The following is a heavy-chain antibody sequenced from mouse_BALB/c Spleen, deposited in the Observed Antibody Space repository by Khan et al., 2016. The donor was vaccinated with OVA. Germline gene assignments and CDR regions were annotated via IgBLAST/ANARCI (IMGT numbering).Heavy chain of an antibody. V-gene: IGHV1-7*01. CDR3: ERDRIAY. J-gene: IGHJ2*01. CDR2: INPSTGYT. CDR1: GYTFSTYW. Sequence: QIQLVQSGPELAKPGASVKMSCKASGYTFSTYWIHWVKQRPGQGLEWIGYINPSTGYTNYNQTFNDKATLTIDTSSSTAYMQLSNLTSEDSAVCYCERDRIAYWGQGTILTVSS.